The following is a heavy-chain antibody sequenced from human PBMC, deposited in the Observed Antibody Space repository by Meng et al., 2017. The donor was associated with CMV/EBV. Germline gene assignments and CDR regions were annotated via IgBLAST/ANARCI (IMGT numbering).Heavy chain of an antibody. V-gene: IGHV3-21*01. CDR2: IGSSSRYI. J-gene: IGHJ6*02. CDR3: ARDLETYYDFWSGLYGMDV. CDR1: GFTFSSYS. Sequence: GESLKISCAASGFTFSSYSMNWVRQAPGKGLEWVSSIGSSSRYIYYADSVKGRFTISRDNSKNTLYLQMNSLRAEDTAVYYCARDLETYYDFWSGLYGMDVWGQGTTVTVSS. D-gene: IGHD3-3*01.